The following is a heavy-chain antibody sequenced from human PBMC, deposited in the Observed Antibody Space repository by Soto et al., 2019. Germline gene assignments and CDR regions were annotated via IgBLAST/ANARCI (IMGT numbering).Heavy chain of an antibody. J-gene: IGHJ6*02. Sequence: GASVKVSCKASGYTFTSYDINWVRQATGQGLEWMGWMNPNSGNTGYAQKFQGRVTMTRNTSISTAYMELSSLRSEDTAVYYCARGRHFLYYDILTGLELHYYYYGMDVWGQGTTVTVSS. V-gene: IGHV1-8*01. CDR2: MNPNSGNT. D-gene: IGHD3-9*01. CDR3: ARGRHFLYYDILTGLELHYYYYGMDV. CDR1: GYTFTSYD.